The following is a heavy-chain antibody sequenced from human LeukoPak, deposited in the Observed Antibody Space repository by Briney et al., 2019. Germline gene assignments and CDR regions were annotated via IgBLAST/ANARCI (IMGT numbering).Heavy chain of an antibody. V-gene: IGHV1-18*01. J-gene: IGHJ6*03. CDR2: ISAYNGNT. Sequence: ASVKVSCKASGYTFTSYGISWVRQAPGQGLEWMGWISAYNGNTNYARKLQGRVTMTTDTSTSTAYMELRSLRSDDTAVYYCARDLKTSPYYYMDVWGKGTTVTVSS. CDR3: ARDLKTSPYYYMDV. CDR1: GYTFTSYG.